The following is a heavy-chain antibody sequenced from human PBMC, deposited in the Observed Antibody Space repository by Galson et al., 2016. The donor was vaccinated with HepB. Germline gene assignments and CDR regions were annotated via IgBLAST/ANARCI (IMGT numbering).Heavy chain of an antibody. CDR3: QRHGRLTTAWGTPHYFDF. J-gene: IGHJ4*02. CDR2: IYPGDSET. V-gene: IGHV5-51*01. D-gene: IGHD1-7*01. CDR1: GFDFATYW. Sequence: QSGAEVKKPGESLKISCKASGFDFATYWIAWVRQMPGKGLEWMGIIYPGDSETRYSPSFQGQVTISADESTNTAYLQWRSLKASDTAMYYCQRHGRLTTAWGTPHYFDFWGQGTPVSVSS.